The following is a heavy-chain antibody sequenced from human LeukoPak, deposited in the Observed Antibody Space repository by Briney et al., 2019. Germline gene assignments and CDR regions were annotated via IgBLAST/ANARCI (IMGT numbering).Heavy chain of an antibody. V-gene: IGHV4-59*01. Sequence: ADTRSLTCTVSGGSLNSYYGSWIGEPPGKGLGWIGFIYYSGTTSQNPSIRSRATISLDTSKNQFSLRLSSVTAAHTAVYYCARDGARLTGTSGMAVWGHGTTVTVSS. D-gene: IGHD4-17*01. CDR2: IYYSGTT. CDR3: ARDGARLTGTSGMAV. J-gene: IGHJ6*02. CDR1: GGSLNSYY.